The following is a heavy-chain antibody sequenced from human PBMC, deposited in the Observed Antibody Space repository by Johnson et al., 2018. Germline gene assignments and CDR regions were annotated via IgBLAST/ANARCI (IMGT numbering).Heavy chain of an antibody. CDR3: SIFGVLHDAFDI. CDR1: GRSFSGYY. CDR2: INHSGSI. J-gene: IGHJ3*02. D-gene: IGHD3-3*01. Sequence: QVQLQQWGAGLLKPSETLSLTCAVYGRSFSGYYWSWLRQPPGKRLEWIAEINHSGSINYNPSLKSRVTISADTSQNQFSLKLTSVTAADTAVYYCSIFGVLHDAFDIWGQGTMVTVSS. V-gene: IGHV4-34*01.